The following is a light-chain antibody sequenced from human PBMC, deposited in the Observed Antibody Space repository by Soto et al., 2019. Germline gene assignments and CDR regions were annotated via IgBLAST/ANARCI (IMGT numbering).Light chain of an antibody. J-gene: IGLJ2*01. CDR1: RSDIGGYNY. CDR3: TSYTGSSTAVL. V-gene: IGLV2-14*01. Sequence: QSVLTQPASVSGSPGQSITISCTGTRSDIGGYNYVSWYQHHPGKVPKLMIYEVFNRPSGVSNRFSGSKSANTASLTISGLQADDEADYYCTSYTGSSTAVLFGGGTKLTVL. CDR2: EVF.